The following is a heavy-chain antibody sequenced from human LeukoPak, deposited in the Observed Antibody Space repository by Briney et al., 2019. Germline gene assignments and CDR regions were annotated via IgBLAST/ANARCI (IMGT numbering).Heavy chain of an antibody. CDR1: GFTFSSYG. CDR2: IWYDGSNK. D-gene: IGHD3-10*01. V-gene: IGHV3-33*08. Sequence: GGSLRLSCAASGFTFSSYGMHWVRQAPGKGLEWVAVIWYDGSNKYYADSVKGRFTISRDNSKNTLYLQMNSLRAEDTAVYYCARGIWFGELLRNYFDYWGQGTLVTVSS. J-gene: IGHJ4*02. CDR3: ARGIWFGELLRNYFDY.